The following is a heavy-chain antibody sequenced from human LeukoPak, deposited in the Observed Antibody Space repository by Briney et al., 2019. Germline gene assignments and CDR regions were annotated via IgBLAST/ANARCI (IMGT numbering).Heavy chain of an antibody. CDR1: GYTFTDYD. CDR3: ARNGKVRRVVKDLFEY. J-gene: IGHJ4*02. V-gene: IGHV1-18*01. Sequence: ASVKVSCKTSGYTFTDYDITWVRQAPGQGLEWMGRVSPYNGNTYYSQRFQDRVTITTDTSTGTAYMDLRNLRTDETPMYYCARNGKVRRVVKDLFEYWGQGTLVAVSS. CDR2: VSPYNGNT. D-gene: IGHD3-10*01.